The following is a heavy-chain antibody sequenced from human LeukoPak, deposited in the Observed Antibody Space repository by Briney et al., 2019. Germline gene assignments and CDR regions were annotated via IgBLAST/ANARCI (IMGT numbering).Heavy chain of an antibody. CDR2: INHSGST. Sequence: SETLSLTCAVYGGSFSGYYWSWIRQPPGKGLGWIGEINHSGSTNYNPSLKSRVTISVDTSKNQFSLKLSSVTAADTAVYYCARTVKGQWLVRGFDYWGQGTLVTVSS. CDR1: GGSFSGYY. V-gene: IGHV4-34*01. CDR3: ARTVKGQWLVRGFDY. D-gene: IGHD6-19*01. J-gene: IGHJ4*02.